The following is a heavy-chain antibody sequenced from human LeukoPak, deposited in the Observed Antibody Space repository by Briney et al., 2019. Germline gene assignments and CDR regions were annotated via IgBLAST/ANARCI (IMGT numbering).Heavy chain of an antibody. Sequence: PAESLRLSCAASGFTFSSYAMSWVRQPPGKGLEWVSSISDSGGTTAYADSVKGLFPISRNNSKQSPYLQMNSLRAEDTAVYYCARSWAGWTECFQHWGQGTLVTVSS. D-gene: IGHD6-13*01. CDR3: ARSWAGWTECFQH. J-gene: IGHJ1*01. CDR2: ISDSGGTT. CDR1: GFTFSSYA. V-gene: IGHV3-23*01.